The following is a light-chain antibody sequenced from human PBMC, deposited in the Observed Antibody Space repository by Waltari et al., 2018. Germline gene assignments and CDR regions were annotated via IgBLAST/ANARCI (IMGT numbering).Light chain of an antibody. CDR2: DAS. CDR1: QSVRRT. J-gene: IGKJ1*01. CDR3: QKYGTLPAT. Sequence: EIVLTQSPGTLSLSPGERATLSCRASQSVRRTLAWYQQKPGQAPRLLIYDASTRATGIPDRFSGSGCGTDFSLTISRLEPENFAVYYCQKYGTLPATFGQGTTVEIK. V-gene: IGKV3-20*01.